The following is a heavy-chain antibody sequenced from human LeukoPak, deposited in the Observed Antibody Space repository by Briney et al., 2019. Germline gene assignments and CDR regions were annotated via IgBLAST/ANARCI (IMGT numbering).Heavy chain of an antibody. Sequence: SETLSLTRSVSGGSVSSGRYYWGWIRQPPGKGLELIGSIYYSGSTYYNPSLRSRVTMSVDTSKNQFSLKMSSVTAADTAVYHCARRLGIAVFDYWGQGTLVTVSS. V-gene: IGHV4-39*01. J-gene: IGHJ4*02. CDR2: IYYSGST. CDR1: GGSVSSGRYY. CDR3: ARRLGIAVFDY. D-gene: IGHD6-19*01.